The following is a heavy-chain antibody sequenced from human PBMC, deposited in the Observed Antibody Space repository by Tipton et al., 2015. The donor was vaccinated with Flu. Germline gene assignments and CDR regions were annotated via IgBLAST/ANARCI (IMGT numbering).Heavy chain of an antibody. CDR1: GGTFSSYA. CDR2: IIPIFGTA. CDR3: ARDGHITMIVVDDAFDI. V-gene: IGHV1-69*01. J-gene: IGHJ3*02. Sequence: QVQLVQSGAEVKKPGSSVKVSCKASGGTFSSYAISWVRQAPGQGLEWMGGIIPIFGTANYAQKFQGRVTTTADESTSTAYMELSSLRSEDTAVYYCARDGHITMIVVDDAFDIWGQGTMVTVSS. D-gene: IGHD3-22*01.